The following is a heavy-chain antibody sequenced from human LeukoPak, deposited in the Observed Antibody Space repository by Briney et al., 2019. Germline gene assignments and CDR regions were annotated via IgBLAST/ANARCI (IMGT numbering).Heavy chain of an antibody. CDR1: GFTFSSYW. V-gene: IGHV3-7*01. J-gene: IGHJ4*02. D-gene: IGHD1-26*01. Sequence: PGGSLRLSCAASGFTFSSYWMSWVRQAPGKGLEWVANIKQDGSEKYYVDSVKGRFTISRDNAKNSLYLQMNSLRAEDTAVYYCARDALGTPASFDYWGQGTLVTVSS. CDR3: ARDALGTPASFDY. CDR2: IKQDGSEK.